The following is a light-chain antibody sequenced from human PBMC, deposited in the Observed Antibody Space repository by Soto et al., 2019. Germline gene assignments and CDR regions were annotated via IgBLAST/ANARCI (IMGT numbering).Light chain of an antibody. CDR3: QQRSNWPRT. Sequence: EIVLTQSPATLSLSPGERATLSCRASQSVSSYLAWYQQKPGQAPRLLIYDASNRATGIPARFSGSGSGTDFTLTIRSLGPEDFAVYYCQQRSNWPRTFGQGTKVEIK. J-gene: IGKJ1*01. V-gene: IGKV3-11*01. CDR1: QSVSSY. CDR2: DAS.